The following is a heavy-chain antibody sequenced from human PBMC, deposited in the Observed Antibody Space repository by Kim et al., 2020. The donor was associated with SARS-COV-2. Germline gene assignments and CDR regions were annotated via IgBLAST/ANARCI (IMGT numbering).Heavy chain of an antibody. CDR2: ISSSSSYI. D-gene: IGHD3-10*01. CDR1: GFTFSSYS. CDR3: ARALGLYYYGSGSSTQPY. V-gene: IGHV3-21*01. J-gene: IGHJ4*02. Sequence: GGSLRLSCAASGFTFSSYSMNWVRQAPGKGLEWVSSISSSSSYIYYADSVKGRFTISRDNAKNSLYLQMNSLRAEDTAVYYCARALGLYYYGSGSSTQPYWGQGTLVTVSS.